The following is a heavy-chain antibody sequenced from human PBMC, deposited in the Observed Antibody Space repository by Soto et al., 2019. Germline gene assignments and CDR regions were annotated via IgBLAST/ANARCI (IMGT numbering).Heavy chain of an antibody. CDR1: GFTFSSYS. CDR2: ISSSSSYI. V-gene: IGHV3-21*01. Sequence: GSLRLSCAASGFTFSSYSMNWVRQAPGKGLEWVSSISSSSSYIYYADSVKGRFTISRDNAKNSLYLQMNSLRAEDTAVYYCARDRANLDAFDIWGQGTMVTVSS. CDR3: ARDRANLDAFDI. J-gene: IGHJ3*02. D-gene: IGHD3-10*01.